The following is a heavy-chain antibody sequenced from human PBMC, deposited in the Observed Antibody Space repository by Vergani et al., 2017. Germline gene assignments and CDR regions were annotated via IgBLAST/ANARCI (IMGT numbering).Heavy chain of an antibody. CDR2: ISWNSGSI. Sequence: EVQLVESGGGLVQPGRSLRLSCAASGFTFDDYAMHWVRQAPGKGLEWVSGISWNSGSIGYADSVKGRFTISRDNAKNSLYLQMNSLRAEDTALYYCAKNRGADYWGQGTLVTVSS. J-gene: IGHJ4*02. CDR1: GFTFDDYA. V-gene: IGHV3-9*01. D-gene: IGHD3-10*01. CDR3: AKNRGADY.